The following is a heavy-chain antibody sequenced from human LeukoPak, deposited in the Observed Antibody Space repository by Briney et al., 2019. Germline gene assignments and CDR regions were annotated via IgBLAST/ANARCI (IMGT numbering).Heavy chain of an antibody. J-gene: IGHJ6*03. Sequence: SSVKVSCKASGGTFSSYVISWVRQAPGQGLEWMGRIIPIFGTANYAQKFQGRVTITTDESTSTAYMELSSLRSEDTAVYYCARGYYYYYYMDVWGKGTTVTVSS. CDR1: GGTFSSYV. V-gene: IGHV1-69*05. CDR3: ARGYYYYYYMDV. CDR2: IIPIFGTA.